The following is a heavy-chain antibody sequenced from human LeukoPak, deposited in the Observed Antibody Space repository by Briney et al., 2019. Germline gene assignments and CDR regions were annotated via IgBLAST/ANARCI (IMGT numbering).Heavy chain of an antibody. V-gene: IGHV4-39*07. J-gene: IGHJ6*03. CDR2: IYYSRST. Sequence: SETLSLTCTVSGGSISSSSYYWGWIRQPPGKGLEWIGSIYYSRSTYYNPSLKSRVTISVDTSKNQFSLKLSSVTAADTAVYYCARATGYFRYYYYYMDVWGKGTTVTVSS. CDR3: ARATGYFRYYYYYMDV. D-gene: IGHD6-13*01. CDR1: GGSISSSSYY.